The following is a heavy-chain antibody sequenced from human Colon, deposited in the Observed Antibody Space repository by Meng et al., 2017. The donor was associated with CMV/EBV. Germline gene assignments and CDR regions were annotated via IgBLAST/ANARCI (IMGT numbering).Heavy chain of an antibody. Sequence: GGSLRLSCAASGFSFSTSSMHWVRQAPGKGLEYVSAISSDGRNKYYADSLKGRFTISRDNSKNTLYLEMGSLRPEDMAVYYCATDPSTVTTNYRGQGTLVTVSS. CDR3: ATDPSTVTTNY. CDR1: GFSFSTSS. D-gene: IGHD4-17*01. J-gene: IGHJ4*02. V-gene: IGHV3-64*02. CDR2: ISSDGRNK.